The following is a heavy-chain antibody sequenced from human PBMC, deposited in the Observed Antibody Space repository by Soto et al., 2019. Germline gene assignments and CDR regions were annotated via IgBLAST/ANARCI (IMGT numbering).Heavy chain of an antibody. D-gene: IGHD1-1*01. CDR2: INAGNGNT. V-gene: IGHV1-3*01. Sequence: VASVKVSCKASGYTFTSYAMHWVRQAPGQRLEWMGWINAGNGNTKYSQKFQGRVTITRDTSASTAYMELSSLRSEDTAVYYCARGEPQYRTNWFDPWGQGTLVTVSS. J-gene: IGHJ5*02. CDR3: ARGEPQYRTNWFDP. CDR1: GYTFTSYA.